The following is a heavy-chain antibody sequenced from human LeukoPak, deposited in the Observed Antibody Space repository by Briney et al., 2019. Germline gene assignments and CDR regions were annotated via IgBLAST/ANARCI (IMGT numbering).Heavy chain of an antibody. CDR1: GFTFSSYS. D-gene: IGHD3-3*01. CDR3: ARDFSYYDSPFDP. Sequence: GGSLRLSWAASGFTFSSYSMNWVRQAPGKGLEWVSSISSSSSYIYYADSVKGRFTISRDNAKNSLYLQMNSLRAEDTAVYYCARDFSYYDSPFDPWGQGTLVTVSS. V-gene: IGHV3-21*01. CDR2: ISSSSSYI. J-gene: IGHJ5*02.